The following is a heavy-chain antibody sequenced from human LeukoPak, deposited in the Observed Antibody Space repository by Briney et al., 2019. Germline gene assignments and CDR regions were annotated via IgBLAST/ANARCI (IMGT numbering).Heavy chain of an antibody. CDR2: IYYSAST. CDR1: GGSISSYY. D-gene: IGHD3-10*01. CDR3: ARAFHYGSGSYYPYYYYYYYMDV. V-gene: IGHV4-59*01. Sequence: PSETLSLTCTVSGGSISSYYWSWLRQPPGKGLEWIGYIYYSASTNYNPSLTSGVTISVDTSKNQFSLTLSSVTAADTAVYYCARAFHYGSGSYYPYYYYYYYMDVWGKGTTVTVSS. J-gene: IGHJ6*03.